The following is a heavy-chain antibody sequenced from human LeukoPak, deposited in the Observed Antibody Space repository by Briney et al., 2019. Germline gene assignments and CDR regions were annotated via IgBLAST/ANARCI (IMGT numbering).Heavy chain of an antibody. CDR1: GFTFSSYG. V-gene: IGHV3-33*06. Sequence: GGSLRLSCEASGFTFSSYGMHWVRQAPGKGLEGVAVIWYDGSNKYYADSVKGRFTISRDNSKNTLYLQMNSLRAEDTAVYYCAKGNGNVVPATYYMDVWGKGTTVTVSS. CDR2: IWYDGSNK. D-gene: IGHD2-2*01. CDR3: AKGNGNVVPATYYMDV. J-gene: IGHJ6*03.